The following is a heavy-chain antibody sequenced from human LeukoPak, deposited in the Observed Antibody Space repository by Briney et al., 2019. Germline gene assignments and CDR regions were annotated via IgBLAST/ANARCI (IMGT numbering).Heavy chain of an antibody. D-gene: IGHD6-25*01. Sequence: ASVKVSCKASGYTFTSYAMNWVRQAPGQGLEWMGWINTNTGNPTYAQGFTGRFVFSLDTSVSTAYLQISSLKAEDTAVYYCARHQRPGIPNAFDIWGQGTMVTVSS. CDR2: INTNTGNP. CDR3: ARHQRPGIPNAFDI. CDR1: GYTFTSYA. J-gene: IGHJ3*02. V-gene: IGHV7-4-1*02.